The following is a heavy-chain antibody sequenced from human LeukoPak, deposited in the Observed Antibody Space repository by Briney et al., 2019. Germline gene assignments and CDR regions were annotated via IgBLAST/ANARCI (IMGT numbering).Heavy chain of an antibody. Sequence: GRSLRLSCAASGFTFSSYGMHWVRQAPGKGLEWVAVISYDGSNKYYADSVKGRFTISRDNSKNTLYLQMNSLRAEDTAVYYCARRVHSGSQLHHFDCWGQGTLVTVSS. D-gene: IGHD3-10*01. CDR3: ARRVHSGSQLHHFDC. J-gene: IGHJ4*02. V-gene: IGHV3-30*03. CDR2: ISYDGSNK. CDR1: GFTFSSYG.